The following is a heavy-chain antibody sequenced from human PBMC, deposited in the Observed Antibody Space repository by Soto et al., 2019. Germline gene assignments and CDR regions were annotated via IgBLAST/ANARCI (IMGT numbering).Heavy chain of an antibody. V-gene: IGHV3-30*18. CDR2: ISYDGSNK. J-gene: IGHJ6*02. CDR3: AKDQLRGVRGVITYYYGMDV. D-gene: IGHD3-10*01. Sequence: QVQLVESGGGEVQPGRTLRLSCAASGYTFSSYGMHWVRQAPGKGLEWVAVISYDGSNKYYADSVKGRFTISRDNSKNTLYRQMNSLRAEDTAVYYCAKDQLRGVRGVITYYYGMDVWGQGTTVTVSS. CDR1: GYTFSSYG.